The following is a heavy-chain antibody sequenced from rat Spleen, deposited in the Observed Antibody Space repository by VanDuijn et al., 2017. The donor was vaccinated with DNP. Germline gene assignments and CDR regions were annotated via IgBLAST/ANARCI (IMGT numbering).Heavy chain of an antibody. J-gene: IGHJ3*01. Sequence: QVQLRESGPGLVQPSQTLSLTCTVSGFSLTNFGVNWVRQPPGKGLEWIAAISGAGATYYNSALKSRLSFSRDISRSQVFLHMDSLQTEDTAIYFCTREDYSNYIYSFAYWGQGTLVTVSS. CDR1: GFSLTNFG. CDR2: ISGAGAT. V-gene: IGHV2S12*01. CDR3: TREDYSNYIYSFAY. D-gene: IGHD1-2*01.